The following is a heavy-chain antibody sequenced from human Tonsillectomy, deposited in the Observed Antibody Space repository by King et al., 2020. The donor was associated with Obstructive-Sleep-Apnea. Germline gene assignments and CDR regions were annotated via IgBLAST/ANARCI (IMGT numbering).Heavy chain of an antibody. CDR1: GGSISSGDYY. Sequence: VQLQESGPGLVKPSQTLSLTCTVSGGSISSGDYYWSWIRQPPGKGLEWIGYIYNSGSTYYNPSLESRVTISVDTSKNQFSLNLSSVTAADTAVYYCARDRVDYGDYYFDYWGQGTLVTVSS. CDR3: ARDRVDYGDYYFDY. D-gene: IGHD4-17*01. V-gene: IGHV4-30-4*01. CDR2: IYNSGST. J-gene: IGHJ4*02.